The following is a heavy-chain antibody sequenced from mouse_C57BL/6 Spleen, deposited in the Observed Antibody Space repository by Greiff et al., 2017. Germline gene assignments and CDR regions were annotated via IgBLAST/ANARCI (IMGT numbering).Heavy chain of an antibody. Sequence: QVQLKESGAELVKPGASVKISCKASGYAFSSYWMNWVKQRPGKGLEWIGQIYPGDGDTNYNGKFKGKATLTADKSYSTAYMQLSSLTSEDSAVYFCARGTAQVYYFDYWGQGTTLTVSS. CDR1: GYAFSSYW. CDR2: IYPGDGDT. D-gene: IGHD3-2*02. J-gene: IGHJ2*01. CDR3: ARGTAQVYYFDY. V-gene: IGHV1-80*01.